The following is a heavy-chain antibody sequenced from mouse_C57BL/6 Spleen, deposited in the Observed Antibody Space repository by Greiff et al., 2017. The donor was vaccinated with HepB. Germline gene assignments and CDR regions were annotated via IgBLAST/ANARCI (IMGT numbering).Heavy chain of an antibody. Sequence: QVQLQQSGAELARPGASVKLSCKASGYTFTSYGISWVKQRTGQCLEWIGEIYPRSGNTYYNEKFKGKATLTADKSSSTAYMELRSLTSEDSAVYFCASYYCTYDWFAYWGQGTLVTVSA. CDR3: ASYYCTYDWFAY. J-gene: IGHJ3*01. D-gene: IGHD2-1*01. CDR1: GYTFTSYG. V-gene: IGHV1-81*01. CDR2: IYPRSGNT.